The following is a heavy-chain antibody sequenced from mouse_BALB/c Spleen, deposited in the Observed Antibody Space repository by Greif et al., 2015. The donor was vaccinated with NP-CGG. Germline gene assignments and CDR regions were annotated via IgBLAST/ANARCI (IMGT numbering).Heavy chain of an antibody. V-gene: IGHV3-1*02. CDR2: KKYSGDT. CDR3: ARRAVITTGYFDV. D-gene: IGHD1-1*01. J-gene: IGHJ1*01. Sequence: EVMLVESGPDLVKPSQSLSLTCTVTGYSITSGYSWHWIRQFPGNKLEWMGYKKYSGDTYYNPSLKSRISITRDISKNQFFLQLNSVTTEDTATYYCARRAVITTGYFDVWGAGTTVTVSS. CDR1: GYSITSGYS.